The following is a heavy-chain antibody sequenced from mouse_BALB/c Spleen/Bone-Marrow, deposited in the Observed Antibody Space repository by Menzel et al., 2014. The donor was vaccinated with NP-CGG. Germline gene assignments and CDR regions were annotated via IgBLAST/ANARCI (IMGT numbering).Heavy chain of an antibody. Sequence: VQLQQSGPELVKPGASVKISCKTSGYTFTEYTMHWVKQSHVKSLEWIGGIYPNNGGTSYNQKFKGKATWTVDKSSSTAYMELRSLTSEDSAVYYCARGWLLRHYFDYWGQGTTLTVSS. D-gene: IGHD2-3*01. V-gene: IGHV1-18*01. CDR3: ARGWLLRHYFDY. CDR1: GYTFTEYT. CDR2: IYPNNGGT. J-gene: IGHJ2*01.